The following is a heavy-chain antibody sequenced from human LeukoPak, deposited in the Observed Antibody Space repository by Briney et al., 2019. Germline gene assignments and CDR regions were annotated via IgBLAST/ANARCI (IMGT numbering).Heavy chain of an antibody. CDR3: ARENGYCSGSDCYSYFDS. CDR1: GFPFSHFW. Sequence: GSLRLSCAGSGFPFSHFWMSWVRQAPGKGLEWKAYIKKTGIETYYLDSVKGRFTITRDNNRNSLFLQMYSLRAEDTAVYFCARENGYCSGSDCYSYFDSWGQGTLVTVSS. J-gene: IGHJ4*02. D-gene: IGHD2-15*01. CDR2: IKKTGIET. V-gene: IGHV3-7*01.